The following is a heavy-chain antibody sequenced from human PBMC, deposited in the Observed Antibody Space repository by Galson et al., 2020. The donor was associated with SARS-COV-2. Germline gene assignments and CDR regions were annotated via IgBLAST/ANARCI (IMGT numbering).Heavy chain of an antibody. CDR3: ARGEMTIFGFYYGMDV. Sequence: SETLSLTCAVYGGSFSGYYCNWIRQSPGKGLEWIGEVNHLGSTNYNPSLKSRVTISLDISKNQFSLKLSSVTAADTAVYYCARGEMTIFGFYYGMDVWGQGTTVIDSS. CDR2: VNHLGST. D-gene: IGHD3-3*01. V-gene: IGHV4-34*01. J-gene: IGHJ6*02. CDR1: GGSFSGYY.